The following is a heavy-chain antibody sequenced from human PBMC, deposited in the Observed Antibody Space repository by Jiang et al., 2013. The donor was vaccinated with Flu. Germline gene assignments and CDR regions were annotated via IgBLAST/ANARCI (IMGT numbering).Heavy chain of an antibody. D-gene: IGHD6-13*01. J-gene: IGHJ4*02. CDR3: ARVAAASFDY. CDR2: INTNTGNP. Sequence: TSYAMNWVRQAPGQGLEWMGWINTNTGNPTYAQGFTGRFVFSLDTSVSTAYLQISSLKAEDTAVYYCARVAAASFDYWGQGTLVTVSS. V-gene: IGHV7-4-1*02. CDR1: TSYA.